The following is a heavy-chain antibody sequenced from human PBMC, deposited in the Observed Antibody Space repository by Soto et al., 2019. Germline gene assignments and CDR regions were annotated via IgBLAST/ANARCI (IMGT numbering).Heavy chain of an antibody. V-gene: IGHV3-9*01. Sequence: EVQLVESGGGLVQPGGSLRLSCAASGFTFGNFAMHWVRQAPGKGLDWVSGISWNTGTIDYADYVKGRFTISRDNAERSLYLQMNNLRAEDTAVYYCARAPGYCTVGACSNLWYFDYWGLGTLVTVSS. D-gene: IGHD2-8*02. CDR3: ARAPGYCTVGACSNLWYFDY. CDR2: ISWNTGTI. CDR1: GFTFGNFA. J-gene: IGHJ4*02.